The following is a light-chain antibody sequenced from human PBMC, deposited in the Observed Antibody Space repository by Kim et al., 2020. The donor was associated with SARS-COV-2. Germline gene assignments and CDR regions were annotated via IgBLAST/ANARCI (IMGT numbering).Light chain of an antibody. CDR3: QQYNRNWA. CDR2: DAS. J-gene: IGKJ1*01. CDR1: QNINKW. V-gene: IGKV1-5*01. Sequence: DIQMTQSPSTLSASVGDRVTITCRASQNINKWLAWYQQKPGKAPKLLVYDASTLDRGVPSRFSGSGSGTVFTLTIDSLQSDDFATYHCQQYNRNWAFGQGTKVDIK.